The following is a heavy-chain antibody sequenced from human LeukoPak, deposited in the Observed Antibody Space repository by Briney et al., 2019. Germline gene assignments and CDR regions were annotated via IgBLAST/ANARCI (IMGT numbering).Heavy chain of an antibody. D-gene: IGHD6-19*01. Sequence: ASVKVSCKASGCTFTSYAMNWVRQAPGQGLEWMGWINTNTGNPTYAQGFTGRFVFSLDTSVSTAYLQISSLKAEDTAVYYCARDYVAVAGTANWFDPWGQGTLVTVSS. J-gene: IGHJ5*02. V-gene: IGHV7-4-1*02. CDR3: ARDYVAVAGTANWFDP. CDR2: INTNTGNP. CDR1: GCTFTSYA.